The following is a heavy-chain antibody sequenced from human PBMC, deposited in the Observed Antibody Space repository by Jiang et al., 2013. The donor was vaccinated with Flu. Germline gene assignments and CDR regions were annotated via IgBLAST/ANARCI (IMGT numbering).Heavy chain of an antibody. CDR1: GDSINSNNYY. D-gene: IGHD4-17*01. J-gene: IGHJ4*02. V-gene: IGHV4-39*07. CDR2: IYFSGTT. CDR3: ARNVMTTVTQFFDY. Sequence: GSGLVKPSETLSLTCSVSGDSINSNNYYWGWIRQAPGQGLEWVGSIYFSGTTYQNPSLKSRVTMSLDTSKNQFSLKLRSVTAADTAVYFCARNVMTTVTQFFDYWGQGTLITVSS.